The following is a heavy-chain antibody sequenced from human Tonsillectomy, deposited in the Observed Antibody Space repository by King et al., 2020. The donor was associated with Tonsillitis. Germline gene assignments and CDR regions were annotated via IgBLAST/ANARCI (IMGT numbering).Heavy chain of an antibody. Sequence: QLVQSGAEVKKPGASVKVSCKASGNTFTGYYMHWVRQAPGQGLEWMGRINPNSGGTNYAQKFQGRVTMTRDTSISTAYMKLSRLRSDDTVVYYCARSWGDSSSWYFVLWGRGTLVTVSS. V-gene: IGHV1-2*05. CDR2: INPNSGGT. J-gene: IGHJ2*01. CDR1: GNTFTGYY. CDR3: ARSWGDSSSWYFVL. D-gene: IGHD6-13*01.